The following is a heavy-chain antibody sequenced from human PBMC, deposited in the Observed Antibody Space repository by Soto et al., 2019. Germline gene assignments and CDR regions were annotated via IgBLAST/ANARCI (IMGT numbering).Heavy chain of an antibody. Sequence: GSLRLSCAASGFXFSSYSMNWVRQAPGKGLEWVSSISSSSSYIYYADSVKGRFTFSRDNSKNTLYLQMNSLRAEDTAVYYCAKTANGWFSAFDIWGQGTMVTVSS. V-gene: IGHV3-21*04. CDR1: GFXFSSYS. J-gene: IGHJ3*02. D-gene: IGHD6-19*01. CDR3: AKTANGWFSAFDI. CDR2: ISSSSSYI.